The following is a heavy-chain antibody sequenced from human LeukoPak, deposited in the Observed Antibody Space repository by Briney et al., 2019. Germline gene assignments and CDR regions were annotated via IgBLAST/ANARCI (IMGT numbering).Heavy chain of an antibody. J-gene: IGHJ6*03. V-gene: IGHV3-11*01. D-gene: IGHD3-16*01. Sequence: GGSLRLSCAASGFTFSDYYMSWIHQAPGKGLEWVSYISSSGSTIYYADSVKGRFTISRDNAKNSLYLQMNSLRAEATAVYYCARSVGSSIYYYYYMDVWGKGTTVTVSS. CDR1: GFTFSDYY. CDR3: ARSVGSSIYYYYYMDV. CDR2: ISSSGSTI.